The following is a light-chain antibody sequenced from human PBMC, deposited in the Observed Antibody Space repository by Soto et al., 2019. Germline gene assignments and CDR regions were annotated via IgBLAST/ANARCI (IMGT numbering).Light chain of an antibody. V-gene: IGKV3-11*01. CDR3: QQRSKWPLT. Sequence: EIVLTQSPATLSLSPGERATLSCRASQSVSNFLAWFQQKAGQAPRLLIYDTSKRSTGIPARFSGSGSETDFTLTISSLEPEDFAVYYCQQRSKWPLTFGQGTRLDIK. CDR2: DTS. CDR1: QSVSNF. J-gene: IGKJ5*01.